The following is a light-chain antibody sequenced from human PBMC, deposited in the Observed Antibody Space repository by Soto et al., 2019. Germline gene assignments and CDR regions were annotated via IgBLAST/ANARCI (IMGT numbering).Light chain of an antibody. Sequence: EIVMTQSPATLSVSPGERAALSCRASQSVFSNLAWYQQKPGQAPRLLIYGASTRATGIPARFSGSGSGTEFTLTISSLQSEDFAVYYCQQYNNWPITFGQGTRLEI. J-gene: IGKJ5*01. CDR3: QQYNNWPIT. CDR1: QSVFSN. V-gene: IGKV3-15*01. CDR2: GAS.